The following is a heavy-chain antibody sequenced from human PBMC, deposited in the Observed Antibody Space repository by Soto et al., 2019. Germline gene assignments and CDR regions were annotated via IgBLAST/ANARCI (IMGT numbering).Heavy chain of an antibody. Sequence: ASVKVSCKASGYTFTSYAMHWVRQAPGQRLEWMGWINAGNGNTKYSQKFQGRVTITRDTSASTAYMELSSLRSEDTAVYYCARLYGSGSYYPDYFAYWGQGTLVTVSS. CDR1: GYTFTSYA. CDR3: ARLYGSGSYYPDYFAY. V-gene: IGHV1-3*01. CDR2: INAGNGNT. D-gene: IGHD3-10*01. J-gene: IGHJ4*02.